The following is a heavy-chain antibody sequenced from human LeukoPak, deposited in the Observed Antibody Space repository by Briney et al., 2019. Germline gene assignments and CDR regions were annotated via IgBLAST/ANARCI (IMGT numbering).Heavy chain of an antibody. CDR3: ASDDSSGYWAAFDI. J-gene: IGHJ3*02. D-gene: IGHD3-22*01. CDR2: IYSGGST. Sequence: GGSLKLSCAASGFTVSSNYMSWVRQAPGKGLEWVSVIYSGGSTYYADSVKGRFTISRDNSKNTLYLQMNSLRAEDTAVYYCASDDSSGYWAAFDIWGQGTMVTVSS. V-gene: IGHV3-66*01. CDR1: GFTVSSNY.